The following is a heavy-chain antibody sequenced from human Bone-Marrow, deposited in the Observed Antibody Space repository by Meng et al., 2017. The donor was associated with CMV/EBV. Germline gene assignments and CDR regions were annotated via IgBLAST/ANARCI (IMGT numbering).Heavy chain of an antibody. CDR2: INPNSGGT. Sequence: ASVKVSCKASGYTFTGYYMHWVRQAPGQGLEGMGWINPNSGGTNYAQKFQGRVTMTRDTSISTAHMELSRLRSDDTAVYYCARDSGYSVCMDVWGQGTRVTVSS. CDR3: ARDSGYSVCMDV. V-gene: IGHV1-2*02. CDR1: GYTFTGYY. D-gene: IGHD6-13*01. J-gene: IGHJ6*02.